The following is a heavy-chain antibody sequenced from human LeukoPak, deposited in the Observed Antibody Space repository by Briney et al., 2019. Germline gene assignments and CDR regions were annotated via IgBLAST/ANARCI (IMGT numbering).Heavy chain of an antibody. D-gene: IGHD3-22*01. CDR2: IYSSGST. Sequence: GGSLRLSCSASGFTVSSNYMSWVRQAPGKGLECVSVIYSSGSTYYADSVKGRFTISRDNAKNTLYLQMNSLRAEDTAVYYCARQTYYYDSSGYYAYFDPWGQGTPVTVSS. V-gene: IGHV3-53*01. CDR3: ARQTYYYDSSGYYAYFDP. CDR1: GFTVSSNY. J-gene: IGHJ5*02.